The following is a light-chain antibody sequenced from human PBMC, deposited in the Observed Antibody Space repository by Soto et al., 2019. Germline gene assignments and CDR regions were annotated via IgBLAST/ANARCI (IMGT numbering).Light chain of an antibody. CDR2: EVS. V-gene: IGLV2-23*02. CDR1: SSDVGSYNL. Sequence: QCVLTQPASVSGSAGQSITISCTGTSSDVGSYNLVSWYQQHPGKAPKLMIYEVSKRPSGVSNRFSGSKSGNTASLTISGLQAEDEADYFCCSYAGSSTFFYVFGTGTKVTVL. J-gene: IGLJ1*01. CDR3: CSYAGSSTFFYV.